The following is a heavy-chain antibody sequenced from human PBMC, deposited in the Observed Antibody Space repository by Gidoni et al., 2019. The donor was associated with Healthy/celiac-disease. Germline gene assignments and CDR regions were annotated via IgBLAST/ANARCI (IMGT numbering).Heavy chain of an antibody. V-gene: IGHV4-61*01. Sequence: QVQLQESGPGLVTPSETLSLTCTVSGGSVSSGSYYWSWIRQPPGKGLEWIGYIYYSGRTNYNPSLKSRVTISVDTSKNQFSLKLSSVTAADTAVYYCARGSGYEYYFDYWGQGTLVTVSS. J-gene: IGHJ4*02. CDR1: GGSVSSGSYY. CDR2: IYYSGRT. CDR3: ARGSGYEYYFDY. D-gene: IGHD6-25*01.